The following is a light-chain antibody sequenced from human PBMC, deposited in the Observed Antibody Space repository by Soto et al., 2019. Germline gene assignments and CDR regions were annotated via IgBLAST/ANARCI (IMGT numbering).Light chain of an antibody. CDR3: SSFVHKNNLL. CDR2: EVD. J-gene: IGLJ2*01. CDR1: SSDVGNCNC. V-gene: IGLV2-14*01. Sequence: QSALTQPASVSGSPGQSITISCTGASSDVGNCNCVSWYQQHPGKAPKLMIYEVDKRPSGVPNRFSGSKSGNTASLTISGLQAEDEADYYCSSFVHKNNLLFGGGTKVTVL.